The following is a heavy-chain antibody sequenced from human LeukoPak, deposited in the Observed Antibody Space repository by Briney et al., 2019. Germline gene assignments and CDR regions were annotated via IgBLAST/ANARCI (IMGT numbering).Heavy chain of an antibody. Sequence: ASVKVSFKASGYTFTGHYMHWMRQAPGQGLEWMGWINPNNGDTSYAQSFLGRFTMTSDTPTSTAYMELSRLRSDDTAVYFCAREISGLDYWGRGTMVTVSS. CDR3: AREISGLDY. CDR1: GYTFTGHY. V-gene: IGHV1-2*02. D-gene: IGHD2-15*01. CDR2: INPNNGDT. J-gene: IGHJ4*01.